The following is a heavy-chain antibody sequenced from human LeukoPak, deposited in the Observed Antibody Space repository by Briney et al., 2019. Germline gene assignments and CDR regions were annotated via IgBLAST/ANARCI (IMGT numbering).Heavy chain of an antibody. Sequence: SETLSLTCTVSGGSISSGGYYWSWIRQHPGKGLEWIGYIYYSGSTYYNPSLKSRVTISVDTSKNQFSLKLSSVTAADTAVYYCATSNSYYFYGMDVWGQGTTVTVSS. J-gene: IGHJ6*02. CDR3: ATSNSYYFYGMDV. V-gene: IGHV4-31*03. CDR1: GGSISSGGYY. D-gene: IGHD4-11*01. CDR2: IYYSGST.